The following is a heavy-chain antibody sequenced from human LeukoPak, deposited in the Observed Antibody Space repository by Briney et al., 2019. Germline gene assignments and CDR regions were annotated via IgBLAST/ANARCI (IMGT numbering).Heavy chain of an antibody. Sequence: ASVKVSCKASGYTFTSYGISWVRQAPGQGLEWMGWISAYNGNTNYAQKLQGRVTMTTDTSTSTAYMELRSLRSDDTAVYYCAGDQGFLEWLLLGYYYYGMDVWGQGTTVTVSS. CDR3: AGDQGFLEWLLLGYYYYGMDV. D-gene: IGHD3-3*01. V-gene: IGHV1-18*01. CDR2: ISAYNGNT. J-gene: IGHJ6*02. CDR1: GYTFTSYG.